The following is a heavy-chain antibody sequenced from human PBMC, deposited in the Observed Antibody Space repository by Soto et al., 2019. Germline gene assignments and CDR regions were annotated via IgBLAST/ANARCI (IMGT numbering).Heavy chain of an antibody. CDR2: IYRDGRP. D-gene: IGHD2-8*02. J-gene: IGHJ3*01. CDR1: GFSVSHNY. CDR3: ARATENTGGGLDV. Sequence: EVQVVETGGGLIQPGGSLRLSCAVSGFSVSHNYMTWVRQAPGKGLDWVSVIYRDGRPYYANSVKGRFTLSRATSKNMVYLQMNSLRVADRAVYYCARATENTGGGLDVWGQGAMVTVSS. V-gene: IGHV3-53*02.